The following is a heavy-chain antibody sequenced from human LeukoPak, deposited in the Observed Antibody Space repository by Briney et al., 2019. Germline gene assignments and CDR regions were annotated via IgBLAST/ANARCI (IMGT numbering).Heavy chain of an antibody. J-gene: IGHJ4*02. CDR3: ARIFDGSGSYFDY. CDR1: GYTFTGCY. V-gene: IGHV1-2*02. CDR2: INPNSGGT. Sequence: ASVTVSCKASGYTFTGCYMHWVRQAPGQGLEWMGWINPNSGGTNYAQKFQGRVTMTRDTSISTAYMELSRLRSDDTAVYYCARIFDGSGSYFDYWGQGTLVTVSS. D-gene: IGHD3-10*01.